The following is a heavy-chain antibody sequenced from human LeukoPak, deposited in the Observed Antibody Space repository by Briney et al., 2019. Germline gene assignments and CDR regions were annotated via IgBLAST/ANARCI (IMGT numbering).Heavy chain of an antibody. CDR3: AKVVAAGTKAFDI. V-gene: IGHV3-23*01. CDR2: ISGSGGGT. Sequence: GGSLRLSCAASGFTFSSYAMDWVRQAPGKGLEWGSVISGSGGGTYYADSVKGRFTISRGNSKNTLYLQMNSLRVEDTAVYYCAKVVAAGTKAFDIWGQGTMVTVSS. D-gene: IGHD6-13*01. J-gene: IGHJ3*02. CDR1: GFTFSSYA.